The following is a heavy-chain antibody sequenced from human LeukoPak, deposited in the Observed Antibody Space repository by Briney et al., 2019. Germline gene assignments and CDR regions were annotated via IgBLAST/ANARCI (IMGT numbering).Heavy chain of an antibody. CDR2: INHSGST. Sequence: LSETLSLTCAVSGGSFSGYYWSWIRQPPGKGLEWIGEINHSGSTNYNPSLKSRVTISVDTSKNQFSLKLSSVTAADTAVYYCARGYRYYYGSGSHNDYWGQGTLVTVSS. CDR1: GGSFSGYY. D-gene: IGHD3-10*01. CDR3: ARGYRYYYGSGSHNDY. V-gene: IGHV4-34*01. J-gene: IGHJ4*02.